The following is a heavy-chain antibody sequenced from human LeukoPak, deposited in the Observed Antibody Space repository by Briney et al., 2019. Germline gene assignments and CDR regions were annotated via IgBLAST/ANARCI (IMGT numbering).Heavy chain of an antibody. J-gene: IGHJ4*02. D-gene: IGHD4-17*01. CDR1: GYTFTSYG. Sequence: VASVTVSCKASGYTFTSYGISWVRQAPGQGLEWMGWISAYNGNTNYAQKLQGRVTMTTDTSTSTAYMELRSLRSDDTAVYYCARTPVGFNTVTPTDVRYWGQGTLVTVSS. CDR2: ISAYNGNT. CDR3: ARTPVGFNTVTPTDVRY. V-gene: IGHV1-18*01.